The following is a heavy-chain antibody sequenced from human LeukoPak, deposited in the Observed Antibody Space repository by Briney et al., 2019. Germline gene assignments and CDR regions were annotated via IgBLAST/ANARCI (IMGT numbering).Heavy chain of an antibody. J-gene: IGHJ4*02. CDR3: ARVQWLVPDY. CDR2: IRYDGSNK. CDR1: GFTFSSYG. D-gene: IGHD6-19*01. V-gene: IGHV3-30*02. Sequence: PGGFLRLSCAASGFTFSSYGMHWVRQAPGKGLEWVAFIRYDGSNKYYADSVKGRFTISRDNAKNSLYLQMNSLRAEDTAVYYCARVQWLVPDYWGQGTLVTVSS.